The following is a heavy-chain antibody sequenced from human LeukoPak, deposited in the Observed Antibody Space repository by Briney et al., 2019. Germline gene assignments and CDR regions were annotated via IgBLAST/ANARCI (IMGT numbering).Heavy chain of an antibody. CDR2: IYYSGST. CDR1: GGSISSGGYS. D-gene: IGHD3-10*01. Sequence: SETLSLTCAVSGGSISSGGYSWSWIRQPPGKGLEWIGYIYYSGSTNYNPSLKSRVTISVDTSKNQFSLKLSSVTAADTAVYYCARTPFGVYNWFDPWGQGTLVTVSS. CDR3: ARTPFGVYNWFDP. V-gene: IGHV4-61*08. J-gene: IGHJ5*02.